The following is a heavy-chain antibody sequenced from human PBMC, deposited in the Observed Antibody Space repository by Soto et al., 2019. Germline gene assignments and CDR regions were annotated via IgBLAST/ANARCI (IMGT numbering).Heavy chain of an antibody. V-gene: IGHV4-34*01. CDR2: INHSGST. CDR3: ARFGDIVVVVAATGAFDI. Sequence: SETLCLSCAVEGGSCSGYYWSWIRQPPGKGLEWIGEINHSGSTNYNPSLKSRVTISVDTSKHQFSLKLSSVTAADTAVYYCARFGDIVVVVAATGAFDIWGQGTMVTVSS. J-gene: IGHJ3*02. CDR1: GGSCSGYY. D-gene: IGHD2-15*01.